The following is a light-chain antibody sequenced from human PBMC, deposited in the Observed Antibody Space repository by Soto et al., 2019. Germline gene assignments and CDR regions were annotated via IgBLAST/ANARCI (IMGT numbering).Light chain of an antibody. J-gene: IGKJ2*01. Sequence: DIQMTQSPSSLSASVGDRVTITCRASQSISSYLNWYQQKPGKAPKLLISAASSLHSGVPSRFSGLGSGTHFTLNITTPQPEDAATYYCQQSFSVPYTFGQGTRVDI. V-gene: IGKV1-39*01. CDR1: QSISSY. CDR2: AAS. CDR3: QQSFSVPYT.